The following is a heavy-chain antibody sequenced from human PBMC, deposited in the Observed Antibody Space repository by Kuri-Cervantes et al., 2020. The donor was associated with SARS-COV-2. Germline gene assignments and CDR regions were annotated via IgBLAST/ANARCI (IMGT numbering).Heavy chain of an antibody. Sequence: ASVKVSCKASGYSFTSYYINWVRQAPGQGLEWMGWINVNNRATSYAQKFQGRVTMTRDTSVLTAYMELSSLRSDDTAVFYCARGPSAITNSYNYYYYMDVWGKGTAVTVSS. CDR1: GYSFTSYY. CDR3: ARGPSAITNSYNYYYYMDV. D-gene: IGHD2-2*01. J-gene: IGHJ6*03. CDR2: INVNNRAT. V-gene: IGHV1-2*02.